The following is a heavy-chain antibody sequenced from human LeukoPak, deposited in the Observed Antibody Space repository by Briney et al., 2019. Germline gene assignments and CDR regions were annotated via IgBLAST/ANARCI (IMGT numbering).Heavy chain of an antibody. CDR2: TYLSGNT. Sequence: PSETLSLTRSVSGASIKNYYWNWIRQPPGEGLEWIGNTYLSGNTNYNPSLRGRVTISLDTSKSQFSLKMSSVTAADTAVYYCAKDWELGSWGQGTLVTISS. D-gene: IGHD1-26*01. CDR1: GASIKNYY. CDR3: AKDWELGS. V-gene: IGHV4-59*01. J-gene: IGHJ5*02.